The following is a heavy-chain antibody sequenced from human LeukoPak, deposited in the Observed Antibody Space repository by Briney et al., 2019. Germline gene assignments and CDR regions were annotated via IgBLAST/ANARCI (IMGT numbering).Heavy chain of an antibody. V-gene: IGHV4-31*03. J-gene: IGHJ6*02. Sequence: PSETLSLTCTVSGASITSGVHYWSWIRQHPGKGPEWIGHIYYSGSTYSNPSLKGRVSMSLDTSKNQLSLKLSSVTAADTAVYYCSETVWGATANYYYYGMDVWGQGTTVTVSS. CDR3: SETVWGATANYYYYGMDV. D-gene: IGHD5-12*01. CDR2: IYYSGST. CDR1: GASITSGVHY.